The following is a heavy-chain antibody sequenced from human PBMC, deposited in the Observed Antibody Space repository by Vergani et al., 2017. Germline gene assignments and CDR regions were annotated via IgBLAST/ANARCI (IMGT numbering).Heavy chain of an antibody. CDR3: ARHGTYCSSTSCYSSWFDP. J-gene: IGHJ5*02. CDR2: IYYSGST. CDR1: GGSISSSSYY. V-gene: IGHV4-39*01. Sequence: QLQLQESGPGLVKPSETLSLTCTVSGGSISSSSYYWGWIRQPPGKGLEWIGSIYYSGSTYYNPSLKSRVTISVDTSKNQFSLKLSSVTAADTAVYYCARHGTYCSSTSCYSSWFDPWGQGTLVTVSS. D-gene: IGHD2-2*01.